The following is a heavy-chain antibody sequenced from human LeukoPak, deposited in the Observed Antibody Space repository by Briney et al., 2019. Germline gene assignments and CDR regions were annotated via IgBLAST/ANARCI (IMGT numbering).Heavy chain of an antibody. J-gene: IGHJ4*02. CDR2: IYSGGST. CDR3: SXXHTSYSSGXYPXX. D-gene: IGHD6-19*01. Sequence: GGSLRLSCAASGFTVSSNYMSWVRQAPGKGLEWVSVIYSGGSTYYADSVKGRFTIPRDNSKNTLYLQMNSLRAEDTAVYYCSXXHTSYSSGXYPXXWGQGTLVTVSS. V-gene: IGHV3-53*01. CDR1: GFTVSSNY.